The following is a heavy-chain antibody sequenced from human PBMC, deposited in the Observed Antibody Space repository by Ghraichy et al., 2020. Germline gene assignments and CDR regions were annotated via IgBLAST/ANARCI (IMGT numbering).Heavy chain of an antibody. Sequence: SETLSLTCAVSGGSIRSGGYSWNWIRQSPGKGLEWIGYIYNSGYTYYNPSLKGRVAISLDRSKNQFSLKLTSVTAADTCVYYCARSTVTSQVNFEYWGQGILVTVSS. CDR2: IYNSGYT. V-gene: IGHV4-30-2*06. CDR3: ARSTVTSQVNFEY. CDR1: GGSIRSGGYS. D-gene: IGHD4-17*01. J-gene: IGHJ4*02.